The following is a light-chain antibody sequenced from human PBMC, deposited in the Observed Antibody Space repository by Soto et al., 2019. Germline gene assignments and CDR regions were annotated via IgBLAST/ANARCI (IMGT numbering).Light chain of an antibody. CDR3: QQRSNWPPQLA. CDR1: QSVSSY. CDR2: DAA. Sequence: EIVLTQSPATLSLSPGERATLSCRASQSVSSYLAWYQQKPGQAPRLLIYDAANRATGIPARFSGSGSGTDFSLTIRRLEPEDFAVYYCQQRSNWPPQLAFGPGTKVYIK. V-gene: IGKV3-11*01. J-gene: IGKJ3*01.